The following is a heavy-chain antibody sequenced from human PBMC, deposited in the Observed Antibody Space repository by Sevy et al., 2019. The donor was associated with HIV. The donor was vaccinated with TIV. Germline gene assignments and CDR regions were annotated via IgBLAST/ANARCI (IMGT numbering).Heavy chain of an antibody. Sequence: GGSLRLSCVASGFTFSGSWMTWVRQAPGKGLERIASINEDGSRLGYVDSVRGRFTISRENTKNSLYLQMNSLTAEDTAVYFCARDRAYSALDYWGQGTLVTVSS. V-gene: IGHV3-7*01. D-gene: IGHD5-18*01. CDR2: INEDGSRL. CDR1: GFTFSGSW. CDR3: ARDRAYSALDY. J-gene: IGHJ4*02.